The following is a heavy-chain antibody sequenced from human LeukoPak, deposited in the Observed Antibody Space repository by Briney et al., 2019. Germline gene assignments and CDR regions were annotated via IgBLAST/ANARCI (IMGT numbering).Heavy chain of an antibody. CDR3: AREAYYYDSSGIDY. V-gene: IGHV4-34*01. J-gene: IGHJ4*02. D-gene: IGHD3-22*01. Sequence: PSETLSLTCTVSGGSISSYYWSWIRQPPGKGLEWIGEINHSGSTNYNPSLKSRVTISVDTSKNQFSLRLSSVTAADTAVYYCAREAYYYDSSGIDYWGQGTLVTVSS. CDR2: INHSGST. CDR1: GGSISSYY.